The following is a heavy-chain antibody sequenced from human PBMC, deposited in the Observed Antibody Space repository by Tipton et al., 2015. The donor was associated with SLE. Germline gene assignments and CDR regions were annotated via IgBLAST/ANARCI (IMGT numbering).Heavy chain of an antibody. CDR2: IYYSGST. V-gene: IGHV4-59*12. D-gene: IGHD4-17*01. J-gene: IGHJ4*02. CDR1: GGSISTYY. Sequence: TLSLTCTVSGGSISTYYWSWIRQSSGKGLEWIGSIYYSGSTYYNPSLKSRVTISVDKSKNQFSLKLSSVTVADTAVYYCAKDYNHDNADYNWGQGTLVIVSS. CDR3: AKDYNHDNADYN.